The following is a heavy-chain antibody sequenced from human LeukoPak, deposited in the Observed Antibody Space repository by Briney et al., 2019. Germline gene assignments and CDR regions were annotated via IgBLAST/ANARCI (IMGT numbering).Heavy chain of an antibody. V-gene: IGHV4-39*07. CDR3: ARTGRTSSVAYYYYMDV. D-gene: IGHD6-6*01. J-gene: IGHJ6*03. CDR2: INHSGST. Sequence: SETLSLTCTVSGGSISSGGFYWSWIRLPPGKGLEWIGEINHSGSTNYNPSLKSRVTISVDTSKNQFSLKLTSATAADTAVYYCARTGRTSSVAYYYYMDVWGKGTTVTVSS. CDR1: GGSISSGGFY.